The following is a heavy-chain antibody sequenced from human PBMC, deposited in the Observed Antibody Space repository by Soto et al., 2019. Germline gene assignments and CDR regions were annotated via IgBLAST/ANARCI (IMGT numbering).Heavy chain of an antibody. Sequence: EVQLVESGGGLVQPGRSLKLSCAASGFTFSGSAIQWVRQASGKGLEWVGRISDKVNKYATAYAASVTGRFTISRDDSKNMAYLQMNSLKTDDTAVYYCGYDFWSGYYSVGQTSGMDVWGQGTTVTVSS. J-gene: IGHJ6*02. V-gene: IGHV3-73*02. CDR2: ISDKVNKYAT. D-gene: IGHD3-3*01. CDR3: GYDFWSGYYSVGQTSGMDV. CDR1: GFTFSGSA.